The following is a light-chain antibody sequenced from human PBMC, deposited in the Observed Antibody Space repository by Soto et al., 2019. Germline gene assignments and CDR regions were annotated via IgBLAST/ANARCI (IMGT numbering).Light chain of an antibody. J-gene: IGKJ1*01. CDR1: LDIGND. CDR2: DAS. CDR3: QQYNSYSRT. V-gene: IGKV1-13*02. Sequence: IQVTQSPSSLSASIGDRVSITCRASLDIGNDLDWYQQKPGKAPKLLIYDASSLESGVPSRFSGSGSGTEFTLTISSLQPDDFATYYCQQYNSYSRTFGQGTKVEIK.